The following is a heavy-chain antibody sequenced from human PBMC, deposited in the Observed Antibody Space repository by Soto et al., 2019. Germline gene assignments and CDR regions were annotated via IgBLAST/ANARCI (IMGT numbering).Heavy chain of an antibody. J-gene: IGHJ6*02. CDR1: GFTFSSYG. Sequence: PGGSLRLSXAASGFTFSSYGMHWVRQAPGKGLEWVAVIWYDGSNKYYADSVKGRFTISRDNSKNMLYLQMNSLRAEDTAMYYCARHGWVGPHYDTYYYGMDVWGQGTTVTVSS. D-gene: IGHD3-3*01. CDR2: IWYDGSNK. CDR3: ARHGWVGPHYDTYYYGMDV. V-gene: IGHV3-33*01.